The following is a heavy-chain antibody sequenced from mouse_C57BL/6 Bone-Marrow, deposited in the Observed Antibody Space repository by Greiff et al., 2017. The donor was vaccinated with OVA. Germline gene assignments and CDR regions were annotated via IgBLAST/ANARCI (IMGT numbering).Heavy chain of an antibody. CDR3: ARRRVPYAMDY. CDR1: GFSLTSYA. Sequence: VQGVESVPGLVAPSQSLSLTCTVSGFSLTSYAISWVRQPPGKGLEWLGVIWTGGGTNYYSALKSRLSISKDNSKSQVVLKMNSLQTDDTARYYCARRRVPYAMDYRSRGTSVTVSS. J-gene: IGHJ4*01. CDR2: IWTGGGT. V-gene: IGHV2-9-1*01.